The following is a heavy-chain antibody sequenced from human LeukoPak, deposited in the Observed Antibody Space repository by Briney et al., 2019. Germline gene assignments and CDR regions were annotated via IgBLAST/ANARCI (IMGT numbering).Heavy chain of an antibody. Sequence: GESLKISXKGSGYSFTSYWIGRVRQMPGKGLEWMGIIYPGDSDTRYSPSFQGQVTISADKSISTAYLQWSSLKASDTAMYYCARHWGHSNRTVDYWGQGTLVTVSS. J-gene: IGHJ4*02. CDR2: IYPGDSDT. CDR3: ARHWGHSNRTVDY. CDR1: GYSFTSYW. V-gene: IGHV5-51*01. D-gene: IGHD1-14*01.